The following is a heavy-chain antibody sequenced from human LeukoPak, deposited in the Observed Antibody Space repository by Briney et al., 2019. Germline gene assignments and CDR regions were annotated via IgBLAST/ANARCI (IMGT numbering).Heavy chain of an antibody. J-gene: IGHJ5*02. V-gene: IGHV3-30*03. CDR1: GFTFSSYG. D-gene: IGHD6-19*01. CDR2: ISYGGDI. CDR3: TRDWGSSDWYNWFDP. Sequence: GGSLRLSCAASGFTFSSYGMHWVRQAPGKGLEWVAIISYGGDIQYTDSVKGRFTISRDNSKNTLFLQMNSLTAEDTAIYHCTRDWGSSDWYNWFDPWGQGTLVTVSS.